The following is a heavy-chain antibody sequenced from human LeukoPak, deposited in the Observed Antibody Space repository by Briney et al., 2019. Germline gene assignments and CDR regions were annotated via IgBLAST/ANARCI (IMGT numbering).Heavy chain of an antibody. J-gene: IGHJ5*02. CDR3: AKGSGRPNWFDP. CDR1: GFTLNNYD. Sequence: GGSLRLSCADSGFTLNNYDMSWVRQAPGKGLEWVSAISGSSGGTTYYAGSVKGRFTISRDNPKNTLYLQMNSLRAEDSAVYYCAKGSGRPNWFDPWGQGTLVTVSS. V-gene: IGHV3-23*01. D-gene: IGHD3-10*01. CDR2: ISGSSGGTT.